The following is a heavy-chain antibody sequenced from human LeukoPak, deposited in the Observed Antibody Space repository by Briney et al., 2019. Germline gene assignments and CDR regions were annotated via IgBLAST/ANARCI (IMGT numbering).Heavy chain of an antibody. J-gene: IGHJ5*02. CDR1: GGSLSGYY. V-gene: IGHV4-34*01. D-gene: IGHD5-24*01. CDR2: INHSGST. Sequence: SETLSLTCAVYGGSLSGYYWSWIRQPPGKGLEWIGEINHSGSTNYNPSLTSGVTISVDTSKNKFSLKLSSVTAADTAVYYCTRGSRDGYNFRWFDPWGQGTLVTVSS. CDR3: TRGSRDGYNFRWFDP.